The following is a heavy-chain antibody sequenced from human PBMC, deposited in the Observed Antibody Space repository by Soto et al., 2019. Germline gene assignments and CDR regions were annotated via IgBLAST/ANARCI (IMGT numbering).Heavy chain of an antibody. CDR2: ISQSGST. CDR1: GQSFSGHT. J-gene: IGHJ4*02. Sequence: QVQLQQWGAGLLKPSETLSLTCAVYGQSFSGHTWSWIRQSPGKGLEWIGEISQSGSTDYNPSLKTRVTISAYTSKYQFSLTLNSVTAADTGVFYCARGSGIAVIPGELEDVHYDYWGQGTLVSVSS. CDR3: ARGSGIAVIPGELEDVHYDY. D-gene: IGHD2-2*01. V-gene: IGHV4-34*01.